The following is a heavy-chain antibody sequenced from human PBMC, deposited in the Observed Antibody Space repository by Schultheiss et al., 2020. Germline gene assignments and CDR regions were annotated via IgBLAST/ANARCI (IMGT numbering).Heavy chain of an antibody. CDR2: IKQDGSEK. V-gene: IGHV3-7*03. D-gene: IGHD3-22*01. CDR3: ARGGGYYDSIGYRRGYFDY. J-gene: IGHJ4*02. CDR1: GFTFDDYA. Sequence: GGSLRLSCAASGFTFDDYAMHWVRQAPGKGLEWVANIKQDGSEKYYVDSVKGRFTISRDNAKNTLYLQMNSLRAEDTALYYCARGGGYYDSIGYRRGYFDYWGQGTLVTVSS.